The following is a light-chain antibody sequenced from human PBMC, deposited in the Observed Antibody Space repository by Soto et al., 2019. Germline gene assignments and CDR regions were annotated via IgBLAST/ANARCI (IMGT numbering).Light chain of an antibody. CDR2: DDS. CDR1: NIGRKS. J-gene: IGLJ1*01. Sequence: SYELTQPPSVSVAPGQTARIACGGNNIGRKSVHWYQERPGQAPVLVVYDDSDRPSGIPERFSGSNFGNTATLTISRVEAGDEADYYCQVWDSIGDHEVFGTGTKVTVL. V-gene: IGLV3-21*02. CDR3: QVWDSIGDHEV.